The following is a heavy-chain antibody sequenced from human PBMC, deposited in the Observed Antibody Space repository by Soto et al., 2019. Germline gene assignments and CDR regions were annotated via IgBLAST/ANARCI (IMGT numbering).Heavy chain of an antibody. D-gene: IGHD3-10*01. J-gene: IGHJ5*02. V-gene: IGHV1-69*13. CDR1: GGTFSSYA. Sequence: SVKVSCKASGGTFSSYAISWVRQAPGQGLEWMGGIIPIFGTANYAQKFQGRVTITADESTSTAYMELSRLRSEDTAVYYCAREGYYDGSGSPRWFDPWGQGTLVTVSS. CDR3: AREGYYDGSGSPRWFDP. CDR2: IIPIFGTA.